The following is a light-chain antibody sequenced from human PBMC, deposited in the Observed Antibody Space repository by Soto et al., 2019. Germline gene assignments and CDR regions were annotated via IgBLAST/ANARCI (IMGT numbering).Light chain of an antibody. J-gene: IGKJ1*01. CDR2: GAS. Sequence: EIVLTQSPGTLSLSPGERATLSCRASQSVSSSYLAWYQQKPGQGPRLLIYGASSRATGIPDRFSGSGSGKDFPLAISRLEAEEFAVDYYQRFYSSPVAFGQRAKGEMK. V-gene: IGKV3-20*01. CDR1: QSVSSSY. CDR3: QRFYSSPVA.